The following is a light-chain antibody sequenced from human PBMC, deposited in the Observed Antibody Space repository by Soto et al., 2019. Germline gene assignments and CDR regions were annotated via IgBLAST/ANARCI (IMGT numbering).Light chain of an antibody. V-gene: IGKV3-20*01. J-gene: IGKJ5*01. Sequence: RATLSWRASQSVSIHLAWYQQKPGQAPRLLIYDASSRATGIPDRFSGSGSGTDLTITIYRLGLEDSEVYLCQQYTGQATSFGPGTRLEIK. CDR3: QQYTGQATS. CDR2: DAS. CDR1: QSVSIH.